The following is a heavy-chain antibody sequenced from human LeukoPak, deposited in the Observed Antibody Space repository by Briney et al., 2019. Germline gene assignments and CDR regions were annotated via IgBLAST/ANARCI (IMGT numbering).Heavy chain of an antibody. CDR1: GFTVSSHY. CDR3: ARGEVYCGGDCYGQ. J-gene: IGHJ4*02. CDR2: VYSGGAT. Sequence: GGSLRLSCAASGFTVSSHYLSWVRQAPGKGLEWVSVVYSGGATYYADSVKGRFTISRDNSKNTLYLQMNSLRAEDTAVYYCARGEVYCGGDCYGQWGQGTLVTVSS. D-gene: IGHD2-21*02. V-gene: IGHV3-53*01.